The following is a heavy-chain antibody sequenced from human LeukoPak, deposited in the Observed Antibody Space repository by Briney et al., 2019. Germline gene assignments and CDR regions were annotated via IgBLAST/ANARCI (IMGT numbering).Heavy chain of an antibody. V-gene: IGHV3-15*01. J-gene: IGHJ4*02. CDR1: GFTFSSYW. CDR2: IKSKTDGGTT. Sequence: GGSLRLSCAASGFTFSSYWMSWVRQAPGKGLEWVGRIKSKTDGGTTDYAAPVKGRFTISRDDSKNTLYLQMNSLKTEDTAVYYCTTGGGYCSGGSCYTDYWGQGTLVTVSS. D-gene: IGHD2-15*01. CDR3: TTGGGYCSGGSCYTDY.